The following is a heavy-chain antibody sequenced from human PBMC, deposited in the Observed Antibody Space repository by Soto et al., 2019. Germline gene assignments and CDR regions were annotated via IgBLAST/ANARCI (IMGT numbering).Heavy chain of an antibody. CDR3: ARGNNWGYYYYGMDV. CDR2: IYYSGST. CDR1: GGSISSYY. V-gene: IGHV4-59*01. Sequence: SETLSLTCTVSGGSISSYYWSWIRQPPGKGLEWIGYIYYSGSTNYNPSLKSRVTISVDTSKNQFSLKLSSVTAADTAVYYCARGNNWGYYYYGMDVWGQGTTVTVSS. J-gene: IGHJ6*02. D-gene: IGHD7-27*01.